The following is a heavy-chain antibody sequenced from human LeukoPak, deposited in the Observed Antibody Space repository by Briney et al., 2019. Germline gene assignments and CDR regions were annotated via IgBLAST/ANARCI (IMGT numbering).Heavy chain of an antibody. Sequence: GGSLRLSCAASGFTFDNYRMSWVRQAPGKGLEWVSTVNADGGNTYYADSVKGRFTISRDNSKSTLILQMNSLRAEDTALYYCTKRVKYGGTWDHFADWGQGTLVTVSP. V-gene: IGHV3-23*01. CDR3: TKRVKYGGTWDHFAD. CDR1: GFTFDNYR. D-gene: IGHD1-26*01. CDR2: VNADGGNT. J-gene: IGHJ4*02.